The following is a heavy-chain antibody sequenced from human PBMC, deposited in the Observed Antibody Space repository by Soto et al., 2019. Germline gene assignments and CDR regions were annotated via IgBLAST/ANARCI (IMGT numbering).Heavy chain of an antibody. J-gene: IGHJ6*02. CDR3: AKEGSGSYYLYYYYYGMDV. CDR2: ISYDGSNK. CDR1: GFTFSSYG. D-gene: IGHD1-26*01. Sequence: PGGSLRLSCAASGFTFSSYGMHWVRQAPGKGLEWVAVISYDGSNKYYADSVKGRFTISRDNSKNTLYLQMNSLRAEDTAVYYCAKEGSGSYYLYYYYYGMDVWGQGTTATVSS. V-gene: IGHV3-30*18.